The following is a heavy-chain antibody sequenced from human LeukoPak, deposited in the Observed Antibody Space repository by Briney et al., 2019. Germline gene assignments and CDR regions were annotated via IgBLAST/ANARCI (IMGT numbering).Heavy chain of an antibody. Sequence: SETLSLTCTVSVGSISSYYWSWLRQPPGKGLEWIGYTYYSGSTNYNPSLKSRVTISVDTSKNQFSLKLSSVTAADTAVYYCARGNGELDYWGQGTLVTVSS. CDR3: ARGNGELDY. D-gene: IGHD1-26*01. CDR1: VGSISSYY. J-gene: IGHJ4*02. CDR2: TYYSGST. V-gene: IGHV4-59*01.